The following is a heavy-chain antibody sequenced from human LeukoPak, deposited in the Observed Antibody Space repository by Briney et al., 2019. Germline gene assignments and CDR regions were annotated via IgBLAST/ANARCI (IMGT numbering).Heavy chain of an antibody. CDR1: GGSIRNYY. V-gene: IGHV4-59*01. CDR3: ARWYSHGRYFDY. J-gene: IGHJ4*03. Sequence: PSETLSVTCTVSGGSIRNYYWNWIRQPPGKGPEWIGYTSDSGHTDYNPSLKSRVTISVDLSKNQFSLKLTSATAADTAVYYCARWYSHGRYFDYWGPGALVTVSS. D-gene: IGHD1-26*01. CDR2: TSDSGHT.